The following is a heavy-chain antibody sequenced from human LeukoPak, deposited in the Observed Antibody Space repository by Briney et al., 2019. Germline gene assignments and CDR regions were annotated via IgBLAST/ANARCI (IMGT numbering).Heavy chain of an antibody. CDR1: GGSISSYY. J-gene: IGHJ4*02. CDR2: IYTSGST. D-gene: IGHD5-12*01. Sequence: PSETLSLTCTVSGGSISSYYWSWIRQPAGRGQEWIGRIYTSGSTNYNPSLKSRVTISVDKSKNQFSLKLSSVTAADTAVYYCARQGATSKMGWSFVYWGEGNLVTVSS. V-gene: IGHV4-4*07. CDR3: ARQGATSKMGWSFVY.